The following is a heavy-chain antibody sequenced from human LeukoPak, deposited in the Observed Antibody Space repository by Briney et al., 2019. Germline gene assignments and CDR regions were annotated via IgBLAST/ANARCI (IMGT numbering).Heavy chain of an antibody. CDR2: INPNSGGT. V-gene: IGHV1-2*02. CDR3: ASVDYYDSSGPSFDY. J-gene: IGHJ4*02. CDR1: GYTFTGYY. D-gene: IGHD3-22*01. Sequence: ASVKVSCKASGYTFTGYYMHWVRQAPGQGLEWMGWINPNSGGTNYAQKFQGRVTMTMDTSISTAYMELSRLRSDDTAVYYCASVDYYDSSGPSFDYWGQGTLVTVSS.